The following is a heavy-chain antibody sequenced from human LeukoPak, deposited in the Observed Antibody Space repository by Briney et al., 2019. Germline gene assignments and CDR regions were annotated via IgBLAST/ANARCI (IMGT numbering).Heavy chain of an antibody. J-gene: IGHJ5*02. CDR3: ARHDEQWLVPFDP. D-gene: IGHD6-19*01. CDR1: GYSFTSYW. Sequence: GESLKISCKGSGYSFTSYWIGWVRQMPGKGLEWMGIIYPGYSDTRYSPSFQGQVTISADKSISTAYLQWSSLKASDTAMYYCARHDEQWLVPFDPWGQGTLVTVSS. V-gene: IGHV5-51*01. CDR2: IYPGYSDT.